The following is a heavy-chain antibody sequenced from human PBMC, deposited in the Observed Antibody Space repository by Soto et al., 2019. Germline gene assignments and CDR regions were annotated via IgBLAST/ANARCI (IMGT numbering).Heavy chain of an antibody. D-gene: IGHD4-17*01. CDR2: IRSKANSYAT. J-gene: IGHJ6*02. V-gene: IGHV3-73*01. CDR3: TRHDFGVYVVGTYYYDGMDV. CDR1: GFNFSGSA. Sequence: GGSLRLSCAASGFNFSGSAMHWVRQASGKGLEWVGRIRSKANSYATAYAASVKGRFTISRDDSKNTAYLQMNSLKTEDPAVYYCTRHDFGVYVVGTYYYDGMDVWGQGTTVTVSS.